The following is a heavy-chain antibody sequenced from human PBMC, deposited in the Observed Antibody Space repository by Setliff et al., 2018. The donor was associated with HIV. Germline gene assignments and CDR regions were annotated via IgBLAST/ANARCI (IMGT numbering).Heavy chain of an antibody. CDR1: GYTFTTYS. V-gene: IGHV1-3*01. CDR3: ARGALLAVFDFDH. J-gene: IGHJ4*01. Sequence: GASVKVSCKASGYTFTTYSLHWVRQAPGQSLEWMGWNNVGNGDTKYSQDLQGRITITRDTSANTAYMELSHLRSDDTAVYFCARGALLAVFDFDHWGHGTLVTVSS. D-gene: IGHD3-10*01. CDR2: NNVGNGDT.